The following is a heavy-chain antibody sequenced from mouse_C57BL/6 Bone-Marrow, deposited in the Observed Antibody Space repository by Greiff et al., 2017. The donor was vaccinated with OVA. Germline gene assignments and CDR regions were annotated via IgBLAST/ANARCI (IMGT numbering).Heavy chain of an antibody. D-gene: IGHD1-1*01. CDR3: ATLTTVVPDY. CDR1: GYTFTSYW. Sequence: QVHVKQPGAELVKPGASVKLSCKASGYTFTSYWMHWVKQRPGQGLEWIGMIHPNSGSTNYNEKFKSKATLTVDKSSSTAYMQLSSLTSEDSAVYYCATLTTVVPDYWGQGTTLTVSS. CDR2: IHPNSGST. J-gene: IGHJ2*01. V-gene: IGHV1-64*01.